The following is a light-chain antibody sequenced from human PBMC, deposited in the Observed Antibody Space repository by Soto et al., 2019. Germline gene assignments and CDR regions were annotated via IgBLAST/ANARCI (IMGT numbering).Light chain of an antibody. CDR3: AAWDDSLSGYV. CDR2: SNN. J-gene: IGLJ1*01. Sequence: QLVLTQPPSASGTPGQRVTISCSGSSFNIGSNYVYWYQQLPGTAPKLLIYSNNQWPSGVPDRFSGSKSGTSASLAISGLRSEDEADYYCAAWDDSLSGYVFGTGTKLTVL. CDR1: SFNIGSNY. V-gene: IGLV1-47*02.